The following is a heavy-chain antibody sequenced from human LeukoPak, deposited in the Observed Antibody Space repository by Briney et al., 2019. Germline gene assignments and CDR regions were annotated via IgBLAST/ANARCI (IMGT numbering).Heavy chain of an antibody. CDR3: ARGPPGKTRQQLVHGFYDY. D-gene: IGHD6-13*01. CDR1: GFTFSSYW. CDR2: ISSSSSYI. V-gene: IGHV3-21*01. J-gene: IGHJ4*02. Sequence: GGSLRLSCAASGFTFSSYWMHWVRQAPGKGLVLVSSISSSSSYIYYADSVKGRFTISRDKAKNSLYLQMNSLRAEDTAVYYCARGPPGKTRQQLVHGFYDYWGQGTLVTVSS.